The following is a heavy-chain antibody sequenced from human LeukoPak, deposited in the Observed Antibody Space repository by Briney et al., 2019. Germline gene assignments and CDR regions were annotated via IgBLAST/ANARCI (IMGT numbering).Heavy chain of an antibody. J-gene: IGHJ4*02. D-gene: IGHD5-18*01. V-gene: IGHV3-7*05. CDR1: GFTFSSYW. CDR2: IKQDGSQK. Sequence: GGSLRLSCAVSGFTFSSYWMNWVRQAPGKGLEWVANIKQDGSQKYYVDSVRGRFTISRDNAKNSLYLQLNSLRAEDTAVYYCARDESGDSYGLYWGQGTLVRLL. CDR3: ARDESGDSYGLY.